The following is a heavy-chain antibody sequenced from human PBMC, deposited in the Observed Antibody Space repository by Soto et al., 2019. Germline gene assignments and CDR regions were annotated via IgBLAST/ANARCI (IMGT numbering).Heavy chain of an antibody. CDR2: MYNSGST. CDR1: GGSISRYY. V-gene: IGHV4-59*12. J-gene: IGHJ4*02. CDR3: AAGGGLPRYY. D-gene: IGHD5-12*01. Sequence: SETLSLTCAVSGGSISRYYWSWIRQPPGKGLEWIGYMYNSGSTVYNPSLKSRVTISVDRSRNQFSLKLSSVTAADTAVYYCAAGGGLPRYYWGQGTLVTVS.